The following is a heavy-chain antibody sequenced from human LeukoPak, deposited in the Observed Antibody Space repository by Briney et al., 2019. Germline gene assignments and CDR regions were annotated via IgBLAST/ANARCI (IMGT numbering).Heavy chain of an antibody. CDR3: ARHVSGGSCYFDY. CDR1: GGSISSYY. D-gene: IGHD2-15*01. CDR2: IYYSGST. V-gene: IGHV4-59*08. Sequence: SETLSLTCTVSGGSISSYYWSWIRQPPGKGLEWIGYIYYSGSTNYNPSLKSRVTISVDTSKNQFSLKLSSVTAADTAVYYCARHVSGGSCYFDYWGQGTLVTVSS. J-gene: IGHJ4*02.